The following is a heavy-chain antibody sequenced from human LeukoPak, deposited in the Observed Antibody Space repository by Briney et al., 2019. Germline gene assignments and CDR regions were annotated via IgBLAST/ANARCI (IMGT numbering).Heavy chain of an antibody. CDR3: ARVNFDHAFDI. Sequence: ASVKVSCKASGGTFSSYGISWVQQAPGQGLEWMGRIIPILGTVNYAQNFQGRVTITTDESTRTAYMDVSSLRSEDTAVYYCARVNFDHAFDIWGQGTMVTVSS. CDR2: IIPILGTV. J-gene: IGHJ3*02. CDR1: GGTFSSYG. V-gene: IGHV1-69*11. D-gene: IGHD3-9*01.